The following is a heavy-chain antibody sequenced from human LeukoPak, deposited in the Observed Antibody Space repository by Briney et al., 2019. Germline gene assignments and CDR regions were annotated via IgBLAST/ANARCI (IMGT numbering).Heavy chain of an antibody. Sequence: GGSLRLSCAASGFTFITYTMNWVRQAPGKGLEWVSSISGSSNYIYYADSVKGRFTISRDNAKNSLYLQMNSLRAEDTAVYYCAKGRDSSGWYDYWGQGTLVTVSS. CDR1: GFTFITYT. D-gene: IGHD6-19*01. CDR3: AKGRDSSGWYDY. J-gene: IGHJ4*02. CDR2: ISGSSNYI. V-gene: IGHV3-21*01.